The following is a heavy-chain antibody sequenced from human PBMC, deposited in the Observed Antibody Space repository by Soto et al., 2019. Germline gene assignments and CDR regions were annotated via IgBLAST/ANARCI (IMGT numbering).Heavy chain of an antibody. CDR1: GFTFSSHA. CDR2: ISGSAGLT. D-gene: IGHD3-10*01. CDR3: AKVHGSGSYNNFPDY. J-gene: IGHJ4*02. Sequence: EVQLLESGGGLVQPGGSLRLSCTASGFTFSSHAMSWVHQAPGKQLEWVSAISGSAGLTFYADSVKGRFTISRDNSRDTLYLQMNSLRAEDTAVYYCAKVHGSGSYNNFPDYWGQGTLVTVSS. V-gene: IGHV3-23*01.